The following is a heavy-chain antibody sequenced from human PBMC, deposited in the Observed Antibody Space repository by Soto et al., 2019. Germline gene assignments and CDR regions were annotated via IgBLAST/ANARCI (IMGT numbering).Heavy chain of an antibody. V-gene: IGHV4-30-2*01. D-gene: IGHD2-2*01. CDR1: GGSISSGGYS. Sequence: QLQLQESGSGLVKPSQTLSLTCAVSGGSISSGGYSWSWIRQPPGKGLEWIGYIYHSGSTYYTPSLMSRVSLSVDRSKNLFSLKLSSVTAADTAVYYCARVRGYCSSTSCYRASWFDPWGQETQVTVSS. J-gene: IGHJ5*02. CDR2: IYHSGST. CDR3: ARVRGYCSSTSCYRASWFDP.